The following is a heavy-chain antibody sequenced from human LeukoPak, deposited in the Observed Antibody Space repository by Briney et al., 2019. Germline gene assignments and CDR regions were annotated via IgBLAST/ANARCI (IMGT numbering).Heavy chain of an antibody. CDR1: RYSFTSYW. D-gene: IGHD5-18*01. Sequence: GESLKIPCKGSRYSFTSYWIGWVRQMPGKGLEWMGIIYPGDSDTRYSPSFQGQVTISADKSISTAYLQWSSLKASDTAMYYCARQLYNYGQGFFSAFDYWGQGTLVTVSS. V-gene: IGHV5-51*01. CDR2: IYPGDSDT. J-gene: IGHJ4*02. CDR3: ARQLYNYGQGFFSAFDY.